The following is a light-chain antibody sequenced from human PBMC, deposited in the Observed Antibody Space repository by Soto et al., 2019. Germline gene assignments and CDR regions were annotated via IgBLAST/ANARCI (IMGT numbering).Light chain of an antibody. CDR3: QQSNDWRSIT. Sequence: EIVMTQSPATLSVSPGERATLSCRASQSVSSNLAWYQQKPGQAPRLLIYGASTRATGIPARFSGSGSGTEFTLTISSLQSEDFAVYYCQQSNDWRSITFGQGTRLEMK. CDR2: GAS. J-gene: IGKJ5*01. V-gene: IGKV3-15*01. CDR1: QSVSSN.